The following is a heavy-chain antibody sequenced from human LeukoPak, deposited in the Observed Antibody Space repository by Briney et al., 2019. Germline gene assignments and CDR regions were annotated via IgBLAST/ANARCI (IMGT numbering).Heavy chain of an antibody. CDR2: SNAGNGNT. D-gene: IGHD3-22*01. V-gene: IGHV1-3*02. J-gene: IGHJ4*02. CDR3: ARDVFYYDSSGYYPFLDY. Sequence: ASVKVSCKASGYTFTSYAMHWVRQAPGQRLEWMGWSNAGNGNTKYSQEFQGRVTITRDTSASTAYMELSSLRSEDTAVYYCARDVFYYDSSGYYPFLDYWGQGTLVTVSS. CDR1: GYTFTSYA.